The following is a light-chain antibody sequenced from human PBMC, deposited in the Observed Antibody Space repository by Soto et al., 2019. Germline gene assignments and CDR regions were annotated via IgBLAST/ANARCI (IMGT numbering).Light chain of an antibody. J-gene: IGKJ2*01. CDR3: QQYGTSPYT. CDR2: VAS. V-gene: IGKV3-20*01. CDR1: QSVSNRY. Sequence: EIVLTQSPGTLSLSPGERATVSCRASQSVSNRYLAWFQQKPGQSPRLLIYVASSRATGVPDRFSGSGSGTDFTLTISRLEPEDFAVYYCQQYGTSPYTFCQGTKVEIK.